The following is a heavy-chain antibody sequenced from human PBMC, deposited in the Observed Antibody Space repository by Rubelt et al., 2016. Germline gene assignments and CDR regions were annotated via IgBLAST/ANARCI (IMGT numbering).Heavy chain of an antibody. Sequence: EVQLVESGGGLVQPGGSLRLSCAASGFTVSTNYMHWVRQAPGQGLEWVQVIYGGGITTYTDPVKGGLTISRDIPKNTLNLHMNSRRAEDTAVYYCARAPPGYSYVTAWGQGTLVTVSS. J-gene: IGHJ5*02. V-gene: IGHV3-66*01. CDR1: GFTVSTNY. CDR2: IYGGGIT. D-gene: IGHD5-18*01. CDR3: ARAPPGYSYVTA.